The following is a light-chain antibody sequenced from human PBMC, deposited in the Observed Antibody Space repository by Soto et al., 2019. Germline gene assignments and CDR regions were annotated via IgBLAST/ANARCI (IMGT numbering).Light chain of an antibody. CDR3: QQLDNYPRT. CDR1: QGISSY. CDR2: TAS. Sequence: DIPLTQSPSFLSASVGDRVTITCRASQGISSYLAWYQQKPGKAPKLLIYTASTLQSGVPSRFSGSGSGTEFTLTISSLQPEDVSTYYCQQLDNYPRTFGQGTKVEIK. J-gene: IGKJ1*01. V-gene: IGKV1-9*01.